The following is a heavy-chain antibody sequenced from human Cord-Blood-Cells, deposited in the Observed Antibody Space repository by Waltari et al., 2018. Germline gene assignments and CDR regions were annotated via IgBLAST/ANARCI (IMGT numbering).Heavy chain of an antibody. CDR3: HGAAAGRRGLFYYYGMDV. CDR2: INHSGST. Sequence: QVQLQQWGAGLLKPSETLSLTCAVYGGSFSGYYWSWIRQPPGKGLEWIGEINHSGSTNYHPSLKSRVTISVDTSKNQFSLKLSAVTAAGTAVYYCHGAAAGRRGLFYYYGMDVWGQGTTVTVSS. V-gene: IGHV4-34*01. J-gene: IGHJ6*02. D-gene: IGHD6-13*01. CDR1: GGSFSGYY.